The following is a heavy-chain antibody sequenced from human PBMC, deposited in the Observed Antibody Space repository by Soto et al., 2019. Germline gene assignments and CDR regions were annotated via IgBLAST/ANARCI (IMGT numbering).Heavy chain of an antibody. CDR2: INHSGST. Sequence: PSETLSLTCAVYGGSFSGYYWSWIRQPPGKGLEWIGEINHSGSTNYNPSLKSRVTISVDTSKNQFSLKLSSVTAADTAVYYCAGKYYDFWSGYYTGNDYWGQGTLVTVSS. V-gene: IGHV4-34*01. D-gene: IGHD3-3*01. CDR3: AGKYYDFWSGYYTGNDY. CDR1: GGSFSGYY. J-gene: IGHJ4*02.